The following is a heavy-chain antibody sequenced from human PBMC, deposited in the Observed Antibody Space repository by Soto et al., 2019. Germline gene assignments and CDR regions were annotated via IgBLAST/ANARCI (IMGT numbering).Heavy chain of an antibody. J-gene: IGHJ4*02. Sequence: GASVKVSCKASGYTFTGYYMHWVRQAPGQGLEWMGWINPNSGGTNYAQKFQGWVTMTRDTSISTAYMELSRLRSDDTAVYYCARDPGPKYDFWSGYELFYWGQGTLVTVSS. D-gene: IGHD3-3*01. CDR2: INPNSGGT. CDR3: ARDPGPKYDFWSGYELFY. V-gene: IGHV1-2*04. CDR1: GYTFTGYY.